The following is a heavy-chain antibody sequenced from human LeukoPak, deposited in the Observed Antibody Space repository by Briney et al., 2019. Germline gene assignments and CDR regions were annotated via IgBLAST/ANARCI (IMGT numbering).Heavy chain of an antibody. Sequence: ASVKVSCKASGYTFTGDYMHWVRQAPGQGLEWMGWINPNSGGTNYAQKFQGRVTMTRDTSISTAYMELSRLRSDDTAVYYCARDRQWLVSIDYWGQGTLVTVSS. CDR1: GYTFTGDY. J-gene: IGHJ4*02. CDR2: INPNSGGT. V-gene: IGHV1-2*02. CDR3: ARDRQWLVSIDY. D-gene: IGHD6-19*01.